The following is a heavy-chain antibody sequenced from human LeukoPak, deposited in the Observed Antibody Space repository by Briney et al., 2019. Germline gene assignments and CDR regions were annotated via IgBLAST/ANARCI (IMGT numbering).Heavy chain of an antibody. CDR2: IYYSGST. CDR1: GGSISSSSYY. J-gene: IGHJ5*02. V-gene: IGHV4-39*01. D-gene: IGHD3-10*01. CDR3: AALLWFGESRLRWFDP. Sequence: SETLSLTCTVSGGSISSSSYYWGWIRQPPGKGLEWIGSIYYSGSTYYNPSLKSRVTISVDTSKNQFSLKLSSVTAADTAVYYCAALLWFGESRLRWFDPWGQGTLVTVSS.